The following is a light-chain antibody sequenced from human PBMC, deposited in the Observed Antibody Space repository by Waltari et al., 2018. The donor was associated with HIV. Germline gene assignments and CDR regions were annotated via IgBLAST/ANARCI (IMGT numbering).Light chain of an antibody. CDR2: EVT. Sequence: QSALTQPPSASGSPGPPVTMSCTGTSRDIGGYNYVSWYQQHPGKAPKLIMTEVTKRPSGVPDRFSGSKSGNTASLTVSGLQAEDEAHYYCSSYAPTNKFYVLFGGGTTLTVL. J-gene: IGLJ2*01. CDR1: SRDIGGYNY. V-gene: IGLV2-8*01. CDR3: SSYAPTNKFYVL.